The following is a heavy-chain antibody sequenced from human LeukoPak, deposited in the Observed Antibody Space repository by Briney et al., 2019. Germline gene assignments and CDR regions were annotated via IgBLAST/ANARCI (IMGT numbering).Heavy chain of an antibody. Sequence: PGGSLRLSCAASGFTFSSYGMHWVRQAPGKGLEWVAFIRYDGSNKYYADSVKGRFTISRDDSKNTLYLQMNSLRAEDTAVYYCANLYESVREALDYWGQGTLVTVSS. D-gene: IGHD3-10*01. CDR2: IRYDGSNK. CDR1: GFTFSSYG. J-gene: IGHJ4*02. V-gene: IGHV3-30*02. CDR3: ANLYESVREALDY.